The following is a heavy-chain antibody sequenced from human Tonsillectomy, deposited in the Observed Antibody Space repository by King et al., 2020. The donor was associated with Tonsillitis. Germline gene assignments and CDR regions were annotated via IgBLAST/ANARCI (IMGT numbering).Heavy chain of an antibody. V-gene: IGHV1-2*06. D-gene: IGHD6-19*01. CDR1: GYSFTDYS. Sequence: VQLVESGAEVKKPGASVTVSCQASGYSFTDYSIHWVRQAPGQGLEWMGRINPDSGGADYALRFEGRVTMTRDTTIRSAYLELSSLRSDDTAVYFCARDTGGWRTFDFWGQGTLVTVSS. J-gene: IGHJ4*02. CDR2: INPDSGGA. CDR3: ARDTGGWRTFDF.